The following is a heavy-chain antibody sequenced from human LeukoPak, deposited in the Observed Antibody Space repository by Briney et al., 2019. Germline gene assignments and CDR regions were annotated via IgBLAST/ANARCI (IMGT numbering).Heavy chain of an antibody. CDR2: ISWNSDSI. CDR1: GFSFEDYA. Sequence: GGSLRLSCAASGFSFEDYAMHWVRQAPGEGLEWVSSISWNSDSIAYADSVRGRFTISRDNAKKSLYLQMNSLRVEDTAVYYCAKDLNPDSFDYWGQGTLVTVSS. V-gene: IGHV3-9*01. CDR3: AKDLNPDSFDY. J-gene: IGHJ4*02.